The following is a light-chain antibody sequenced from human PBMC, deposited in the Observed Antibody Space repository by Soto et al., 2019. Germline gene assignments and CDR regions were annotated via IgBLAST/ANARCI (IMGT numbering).Light chain of an antibody. V-gene: IGKV1-39*01. Sequence: DIQMTQSPSSLSASVGDRVTITCRASQSISSYLNWYQQKPGKAPKLLIYAASSLQSGVPSRFSGSGSGTSFTLTISSLQPEDFATYYCQQSYSTPTFGQGTKVEIQ. J-gene: IGKJ1*01. CDR2: AAS. CDR1: QSISSY. CDR3: QQSYSTPT.